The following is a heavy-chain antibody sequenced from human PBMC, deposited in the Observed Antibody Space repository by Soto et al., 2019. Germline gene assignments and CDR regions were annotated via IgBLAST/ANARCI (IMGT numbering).Heavy chain of an antibody. CDR1: GFTFSSYA. D-gene: IGHD2-15*01. V-gene: IGHV3-30-3*01. CDR2: ISYDGSNK. Sequence: QVQLVESGGGVVQPGRSLRLSCAASGFTFSSYAMHWVRQAPGKGLEWVAVISYDGSNKYYADSVKGRFTNSRDNSKNTLYLQMNSLRAEDTAVYYCARDLVVVVAATSVAVYYGMDVWGQGTTVTVSS. J-gene: IGHJ6*02. CDR3: ARDLVVVVAATSVAVYYGMDV.